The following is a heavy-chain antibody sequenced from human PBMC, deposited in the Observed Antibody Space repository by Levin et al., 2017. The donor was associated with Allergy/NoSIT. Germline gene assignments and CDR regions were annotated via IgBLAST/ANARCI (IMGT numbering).Heavy chain of an antibody. CDR2: INGGNGDT. J-gene: IGHJ4*02. CDR1: GYTFTTYS. V-gene: IGHV1-3*01. Sequence: AASVKVSCTPSGYTFTTYSIHWVRQAPGQGLEWMGWINGGNGDTKHSQKFQGRVTITRDTSAGTAYMELSRLSSEDTAVYYCARRADGFCTGFTCPTPFDHWGQGTLVTVSS. CDR3: ARRADGFCTGFTCPTPFDH. D-gene: IGHD2-8*02.